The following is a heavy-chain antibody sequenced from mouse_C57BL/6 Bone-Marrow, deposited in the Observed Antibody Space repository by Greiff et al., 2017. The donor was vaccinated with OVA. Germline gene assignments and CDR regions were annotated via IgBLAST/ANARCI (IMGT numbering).Heavy chain of an antibody. Sequence: VKLVESGAELAKPGASVKLSCKASGYTFTSYWMHWVKQRPGQGLEWIGYINPSSGYTKYNQKFKDKATLTADKSSSTAYMQLSSLTYEDSAVYYCARFPISMYYYGSEAMDYWGQGTSVTGSA. CDR3: ARFPISMYYYGSEAMDY. J-gene: IGHJ4*01. V-gene: IGHV1-7*01. D-gene: IGHD1-1*01. CDR1: GYTFTSYW. CDR2: INPSSGYT.